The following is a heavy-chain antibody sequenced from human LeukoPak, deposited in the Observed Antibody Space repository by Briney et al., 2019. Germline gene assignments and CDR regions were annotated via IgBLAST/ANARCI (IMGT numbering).Heavy chain of an antibody. V-gene: IGHV3-23*01. J-gene: IGHJ4*02. Sequence: PGGSLRLSCAAPGFTFSSYAMSWVRQAPGKGLEWVSAISGSGGSTYYADSVRGRFTLSRDNPKNTLYLQMNSLTGEDTAVYYCVRGLTRSIAARNRLDFWGQGTLVTVSS. CDR1: GFTFSSYA. CDR3: VRGLTRSIAARNRLDF. D-gene: IGHD6-6*01. CDR2: ISGSGGST.